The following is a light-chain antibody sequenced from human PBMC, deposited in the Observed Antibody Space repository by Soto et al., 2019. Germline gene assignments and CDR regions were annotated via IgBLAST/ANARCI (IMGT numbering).Light chain of an antibody. CDR3: QQDYSPWT. J-gene: IGKJ1*01. CDR2: WAS. V-gene: IGKV4-1*01. CDR1: QSVLYSSNNKNY. Sequence: DIVMTQSPDSLAVSLGERATINCKSSQSVLYSSNNKNYLAWYQQKPGQPPKLLIYWASTRESGVPDRFSGSGSGTDFTLTISSLQAEDGAVYYCQQDYSPWTFGQGTKVEIK.